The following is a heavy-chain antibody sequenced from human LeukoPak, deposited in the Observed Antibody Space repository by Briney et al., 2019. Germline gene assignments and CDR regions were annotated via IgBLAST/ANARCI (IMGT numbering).Heavy chain of an antibody. V-gene: IGHV3-15*01. Sequence: GGSLRLSCAASGFSFNNAWMSWVRQAPGKGLEWVGRIKSKTDGETTDYAAPVKGRFTISREDSQNTLYLQMNSLKTEDTAVYYCTTGPWHGDLNYWGQGTLVTVSS. CDR2: IKSKTDGETT. D-gene: IGHD4-17*01. CDR3: TTGPWHGDLNY. CDR1: GFSFNNAW. J-gene: IGHJ4*02.